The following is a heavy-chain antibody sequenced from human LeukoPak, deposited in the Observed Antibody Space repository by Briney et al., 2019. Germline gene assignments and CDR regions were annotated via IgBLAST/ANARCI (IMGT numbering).Heavy chain of an antibody. CDR3: ARDPGYWSSTSCLPGAPIDY. CDR1: GYTFTSYG. V-gene: IGHV1-18*01. J-gene: IGHJ4*02. Sequence: GASVKVSCKASGYTFTSYGISWVRQAPGQGLEWMGWISAYNGNTNYAQKLQGRVTMTTDTSTSTAYMELRSLRSDDTAVYYCARDPGYWSSTSCLPGAPIDYWGQGTLGTVSS. D-gene: IGHD2-2*01. CDR2: ISAYNGNT.